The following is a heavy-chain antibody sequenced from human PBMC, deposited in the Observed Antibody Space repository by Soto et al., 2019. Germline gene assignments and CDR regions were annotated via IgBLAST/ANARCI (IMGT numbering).Heavy chain of an antibody. J-gene: IGHJ6*04. CDR1: GRSFSGYY. Sequence: SETLSLTCAVYGRSFSGYYWSWIRQPPGKGLEWIGEINHSGSTNYNSSLKSRVTISVDTSKNQFSLKLSSVTAADTAVYYCASSVSRFLEWLSPSNKMDVWNKGTMVTVSS. CDR2: INHSGST. D-gene: IGHD3-3*01. V-gene: IGHV4-34*01. CDR3: ASSVSRFLEWLSPSNKMDV.